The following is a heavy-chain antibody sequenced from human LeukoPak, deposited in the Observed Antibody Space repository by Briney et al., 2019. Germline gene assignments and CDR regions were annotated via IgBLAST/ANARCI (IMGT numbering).Heavy chain of an antibody. Sequence: GGSLRLSCAASGFTFSSYWMSWVRQAPGKGLEWVANIKQNGSEKYYVDSVKGRFTISRDNAKNSLYLQMNSLRAEDTAVYYCARDQRYCSSSSCPWEPFDYWGQGTLVTVSS. D-gene: IGHD2-2*01. CDR3: ARDQRYCSSSSCPWEPFDY. V-gene: IGHV3-7*05. CDR1: GFTFSSYW. CDR2: IKQNGSEK. J-gene: IGHJ4*02.